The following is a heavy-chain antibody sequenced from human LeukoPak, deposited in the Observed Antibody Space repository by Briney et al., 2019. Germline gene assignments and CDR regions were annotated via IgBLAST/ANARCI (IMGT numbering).Heavy chain of an antibody. CDR2: ISWNSGSI. J-gene: IGHJ3*02. Sequence: GGSLRLSCAASGFTFDDYAMHWVRHAPGKGLEWVSGISWNSGSIGYAESVKGRFTISRDNAKNSLYLQMNSLRAEDTALYYCAKVYQSAVAGNRHAFDIWGQGTMVTVPS. D-gene: IGHD6-19*01. V-gene: IGHV3-9*01. CDR3: AKVYQSAVAGNRHAFDI. CDR1: GFTFDDYA.